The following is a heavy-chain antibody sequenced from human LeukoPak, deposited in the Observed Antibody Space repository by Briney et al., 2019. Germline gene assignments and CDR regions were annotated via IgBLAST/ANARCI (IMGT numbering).Heavy chain of an antibody. J-gene: IGHJ4*02. CDR1: GGSISSSSYY. V-gene: IGHV4-39*01. D-gene: IGHD3-10*01. CDR2: IYYNGST. Sequence: PSETLSLTCTVSGGSISSSSYYWGWIRQPPGKGLEWIGSIYYNGSTYYNPSLKSRVTISVDTSKNQFSLKLSSVTAADTAVFYCASRPITMVRGVTNDYWGQGTLVTVSS. CDR3: ASRPITMVRGVTNDY.